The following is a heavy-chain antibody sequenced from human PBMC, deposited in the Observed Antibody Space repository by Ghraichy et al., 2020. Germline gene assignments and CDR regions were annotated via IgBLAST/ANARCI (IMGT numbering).Heavy chain of an antibody. CDR2: IYYSGST. J-gene: IGHJ4*02. D-gene: IGHD3-3*01. CDR1: GGSISSSSYY. V-gene: IGHV4-39*01. Sequence: SETLSLTCTVSGGSISSSSYYWGWIRQPPRKGLEWIGSIYYSGSTYYNPSLKSRVTISVDTSKNQFSLKLSSVTAADTAVYYCGCYDFWSGYYSFDYWGQGTLATVSS. CDR3: GCYDFWSGYYSFDY.